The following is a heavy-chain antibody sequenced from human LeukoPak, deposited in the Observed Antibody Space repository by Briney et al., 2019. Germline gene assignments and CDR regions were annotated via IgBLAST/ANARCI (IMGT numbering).Heavy chain of an antibody. CDR1: GFTFSSYV. CDR3: AKDSTRYYGVLTVNLREKGALDY. D-gene: IGHD3-9*01. V-gene: IGHV3-30*04. CDR2: ISYDGSNE. Sequence: GGSLRLSCAASGFTFSSYVMHWVRQAPGKGLEWVAIISYDGSNEYYADSVKGRFTISRDNSKNTLYLQMNSLRAEDTAVYYCAKDSTRYYGVLTVNLREKGALDYWGQGTLVTVSS. J-gene: IGHJ4*02.